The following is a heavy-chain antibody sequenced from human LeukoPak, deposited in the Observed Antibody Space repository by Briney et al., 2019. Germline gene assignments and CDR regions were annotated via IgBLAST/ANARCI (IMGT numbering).Heavy chain of an antibody. V-gene: IGHV3-33*06. D-gene: IGHD4-11*01. CDR2: IWSDGTEK. J-gene: IGHJ4*02. CDR1: GFTYSHYG. Sequence: GRSLRLSCTASGFTYSHYGMHWVRQAPDKGLEWVAVIWSDGTEKYYADAVKGRFTISRDNSRNTLYLQMNSLRGEDTAVYYCAKDAQRGFDYSNSLEYWGQGTLVTVSS. CDR3: AKDAQRGFDYSNSLEY.